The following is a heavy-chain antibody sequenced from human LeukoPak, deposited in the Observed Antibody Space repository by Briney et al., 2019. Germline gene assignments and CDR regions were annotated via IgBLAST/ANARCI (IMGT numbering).Heavy chain of an antibody. CDR1: GFTFSSYA. J-gene: IGHJ6*02. CDR2: ISGSGGST. CDR3: ADGYYYGMDV. V-gene: IGHV3-23*01. Sequence: GGSLRLSCAASGFTFSSYAMSWVRQAPGKGLEWVLAISGSGGSTYYADSVKGRFTISRDNSKNTLYLQMNSLRAEDTAVYYCADGYYYGMDVWGQGTTVTVSS.